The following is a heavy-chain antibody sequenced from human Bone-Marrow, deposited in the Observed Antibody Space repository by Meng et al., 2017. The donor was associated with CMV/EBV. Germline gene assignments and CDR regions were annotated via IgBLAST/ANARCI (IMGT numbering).Heavy chain of an antibody. Sequence: SETLSLTCTVSGGSISSSSYYWGWIRQPPGKGLEWIGSIYYSGSTYYNPSLKSRVTISVDTSKNQFSLKLSSVTAADTAVYYCARVAGAIFGVVRWGQGTLVTVYS. V-gene: IGHV4-39*07. J-gene: IGHJ4*02. CDR1: GGSISSSSYY. CDR2: IYYSGST. CDR3: ARVAGAIFGVVR. D-gene: IGHD3-3*01.